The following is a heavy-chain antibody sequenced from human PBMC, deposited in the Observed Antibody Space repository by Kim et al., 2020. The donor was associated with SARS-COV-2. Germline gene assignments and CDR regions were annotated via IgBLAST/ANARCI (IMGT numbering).Heavy chain of an antibody. Sequence: GGSLRLSCAASGFTFSSYWMSWVRQAPGKGLEWVANIKQDGSEKYYVDSVKGRFTISRDNAKNSLYLQMNSLRAEDTAVYYCARDITMIVVALFDYWGQGTLVTVSS. J-gene: IGHJ4*02. CDR2: IKQDGSEK. CDR3: ARDITMIVVALFDY. V-gene: IGHV3-7*03. D-gene: IGHD3-22*01. CDR1: GFTFSSYW.